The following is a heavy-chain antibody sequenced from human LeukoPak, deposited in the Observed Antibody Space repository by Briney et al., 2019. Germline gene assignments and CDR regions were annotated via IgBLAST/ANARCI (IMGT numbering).Heavy chain of an antibody. J-gene: IGHJ4*02. CDR1: DGSISSYY. Sequence: SETLSLTCTVSDGSISSYYWSWIRQPAGKGLEWIGRMYTSGSTNYNPYLKSRVTMSVDTSKNQFSLKLSSVTAADTAVYYCARDRAYSDYKGTTYYFDYWGQGTLVTVSS. D-gene: IGHD3-10*01. CDR3: ARDRAYSDYKGTTYYFDY. CDR2: MYTSGST. V-gene: IGHV4-4*07.